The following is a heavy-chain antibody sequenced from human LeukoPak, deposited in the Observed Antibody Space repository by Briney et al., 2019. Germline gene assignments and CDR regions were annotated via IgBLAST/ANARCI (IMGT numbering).Heavy chain of an antibody. Sequence: PGGSLRLSCAASGFTFDDYGMSWVRQAPGKGLEWVSGINWNGGSTGYADSVKGRFTISRDNAKNSLYLQMNSLRAGDTALYYCARDLARLGELSLGLDYWGQGTLVTVSS. J-gene: IGHJ4*02. D-gene: IGHD3-16*02. CDR3: ARDLARLGELSLGLDY. CDR1: GFTFDDYG. V-gene: IGHV3-20*04. CDR2: INWNGGST.